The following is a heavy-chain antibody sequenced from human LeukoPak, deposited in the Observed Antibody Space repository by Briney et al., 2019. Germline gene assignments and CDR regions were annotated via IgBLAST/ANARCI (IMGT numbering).Heavy chain of an antibody. Sequence: GGSLRLSRAASGFTFSSYGMHWVRQAPGKGLEWVAVISYDGSNKYYADSVKGRFTISRDNSKNTLYLQMNSLRAEDTAVYYCAKDHDTYGDYVYWGQGTLVTVSS. CDR2: ISYDGSNK. CDR3: AKDHDTYGDYVY. D-gene: IGHD4-17*01. V-gene: IGHV3-30*18. J-gene: IGHJ4*02. CDR1: GFTFSSYG.